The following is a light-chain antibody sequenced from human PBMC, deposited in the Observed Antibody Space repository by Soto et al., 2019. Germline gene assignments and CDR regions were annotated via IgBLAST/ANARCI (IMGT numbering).Light chain of an antibody. CDR2: GAS. J-gene: IGKJ5*01. CDR1: QSVSNRY. CDR3: QQYGSSPIT. Sequence: ETVLTQSPGTLSLSPGERATLSCRASQSVSNRYLAWYQQKPGQAPRLLIYGASNRATGIPDRFSGSGSGTDFTLTISRLEPEDLAVYYCQQYGSSPITFGQGTRLEIK. V-gene: IGKV3-20*01.